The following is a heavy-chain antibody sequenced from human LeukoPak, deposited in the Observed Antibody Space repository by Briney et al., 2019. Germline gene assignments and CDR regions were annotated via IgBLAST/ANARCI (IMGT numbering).Heavy chain of an antibody. J-gene: IGHJ4*02. CDR2: IYTSGST. CDR1: GGSSSSGSYY. Sequence: SETLSLTCTVSGGSSSSGSYYWSWIRQPAGKGLEWIGRIYTSGSTNYNPSLKSRVTISVDTSKNQFSLKLSSVTAADTAVYYCARDRRRLRFLEWPEGEADWGQGTLVTVSS. CDR3: ARDRRRLRFLEWPEGEAD. V-gene: IGHV4-61*02. D-gene: IGHD3-3*01.